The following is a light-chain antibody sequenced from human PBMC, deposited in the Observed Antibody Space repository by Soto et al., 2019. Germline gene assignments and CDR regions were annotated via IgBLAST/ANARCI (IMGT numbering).Light chain of an antibody. J-gene: IGKJ5*01. CDR1: QXLVHSDGIAY. CDR2: KVS. CDR3: MQGTHWPIT. V-gene: IGKV2-30*02. Sequence: DVVMTQSPLSLRGTLGQPASISGXSKQXLVHSDGIAYFSWFQQRPGRSPRRLIYKVSNRDSGVPARFSGSGSGTDFALKISRVEAEDVGVYYCMQGTHWPITFGQGTRLEIK.